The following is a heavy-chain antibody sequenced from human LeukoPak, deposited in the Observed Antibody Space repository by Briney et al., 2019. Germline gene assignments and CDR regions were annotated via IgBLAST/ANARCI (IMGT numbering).Heavy chain of an antibody. Sequence: GRSLRLSCAASGFTFSSYGMHWVRQAPGKGPEWVAVIWYDGSNKYYADSVKGRFTVSRDNSKNTLYLQMNSLRAEDTAVYYCARDQGGDYDAFDIWGQGTMVTVSS. CDR1: GFTFSSYG. CDR3: ARDQGGDYDAFDI. V-gene: IGHV3-33*01. D-gene: IGHD4-17*01. CDR2: IWYDGSNK. J-gene: IGHJ3*02.